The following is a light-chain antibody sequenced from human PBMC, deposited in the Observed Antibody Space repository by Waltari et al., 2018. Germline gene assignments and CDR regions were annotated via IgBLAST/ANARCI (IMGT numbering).Light chain of an antibody. V-gene: IGLV3-25*03. Sequence: SYELTQPPSVAVSPGQTARITCSGDALPEQSANWYQQKAGQAPMLVINKANERPSGIPERYSGSSSGRIVTLTISGVQAEDEADYYCQSADSSGAYRVFGGGTKLTVL. J-gene: IGLJ3*02. CDR3: QSADSSGAYRV. CDR1: ALPEQS. CDR2: KAN.